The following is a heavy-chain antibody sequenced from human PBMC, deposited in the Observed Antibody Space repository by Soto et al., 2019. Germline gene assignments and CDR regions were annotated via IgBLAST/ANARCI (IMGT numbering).Heavy chain of an antibody. Sequence: SETLSLTCTVSGGSISSGDYYLSWIRQPPGKGLEWIGYIYYSGSTYYNPSLKSRVTISVDTSKNQFSLKLSSVTAADTAVYYCARDKAVVRGVIYYYGMDVWGQGTTVTVSS. V-gene: IGHV4-30-4*01. D-gene: IGHD3-10*01. CDR2: IYYSGST. CDR3: ARDKAVVRGVIYYYGMDV. J-gene: IGHJ6*02. CDR1: GGSISSGDYY.